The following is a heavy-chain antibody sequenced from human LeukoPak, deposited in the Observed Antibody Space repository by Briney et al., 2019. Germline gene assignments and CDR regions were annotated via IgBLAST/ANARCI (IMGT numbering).Heavy chain of an antibody. CDR2: IYPGDSDT. V-gene: IGHV5-51*03. CDR1: GYSFTSYW. Sequence: PGESLQISCQGSGYSFTSYWIGWVRQMPGKGLEWMGIIYPGDSDTRYSPSFQGQVTISADKSISTAYLQWRSLKASDTAMYYCAGGYCSSTSCPSRDAIDGWGQAWLVTVSS. J-gene: IGHJ3*01. CDR3: AGGYCSSTSCPSRDAIDG. D-gene: IGHD2-2*01.